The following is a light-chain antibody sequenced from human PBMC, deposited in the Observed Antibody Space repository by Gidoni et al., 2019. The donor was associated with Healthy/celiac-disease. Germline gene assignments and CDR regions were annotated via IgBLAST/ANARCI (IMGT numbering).Light chain of an antibody. V-gene: IGKV1-39*01. Sequence: IQMTQFPSSLSASVGDRVTITCRASQGISSYLNWYQQKPGKAPKLLIYAASNLQRGVPSRFSGSGSGTDFTLTISSLQPEDFATYYCQQSYSTPRTFGQGTKLEIK. CDR3: QQSYSTPRT. CDR1: QGISSY. CDR2: AAS. J-gene: IGKJ2*01.